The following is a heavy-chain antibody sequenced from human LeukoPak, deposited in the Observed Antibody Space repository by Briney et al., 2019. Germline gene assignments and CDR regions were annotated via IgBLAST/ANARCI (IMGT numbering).Heavy chain of an antibody. CDR3: ARDVHDFWSGSEGWFDP. CDR1: GGSISSYY. Sequence: SETLSLICTVSGGSISSYYWSWIRQPAGKGLEWIGRIYTSGSTNYNSSLKSRVTMSVDTSKNQFSLKLSSVTAADTAVYYCARDVHDFWSGSEGWFDPWGQGTLVTVSS. D-gene: IGHD3-3*01. V-gene: IGHV4-4*07. J-gene: IGHJ5*02. CDR2: IYTSGST.